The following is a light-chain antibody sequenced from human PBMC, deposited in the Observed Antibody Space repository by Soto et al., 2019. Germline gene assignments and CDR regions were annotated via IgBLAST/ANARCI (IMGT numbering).Light chain of an antibody. CDR3: IPYIPSTTTHWV. V-gene: IGLV2-14*01. J-gene: IGLJ3*02. CDR2: EVY. Sequence: QSVLTQPASVSGSPGQSITISCTGTNSDVGGYDRVSWYQHHPGKAPKLLIFEVYNRPSGISDRFSGSKSGDTASLPISGLQAEDEADYYCIPYIPSTTTHWVFGGGTKLTVL. CDR1: NSDVGGYDR.